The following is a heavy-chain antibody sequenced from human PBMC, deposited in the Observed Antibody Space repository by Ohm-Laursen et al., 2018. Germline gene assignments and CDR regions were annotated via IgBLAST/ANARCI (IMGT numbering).Heavy chain of an antibody. D-gene: IGHD4-17*01. Sequence: SLRLSCAASGFTFSSHSMHWVRQAPGRGLEWVSVIGGRGGPTFYADSVKGRFTISRDNSQNTLYLQMNSLRVEDTAVYYCAKAHDDFVSRAREPPDYWGQGTLVTVSS. J-gene: IGHJ4*02. CDR2: IGGRGGPT. CDR3: AKAHDDFVSRAREPPDY. CDR1: GFTFSSHS. V-gene: IGHV3-23*01.